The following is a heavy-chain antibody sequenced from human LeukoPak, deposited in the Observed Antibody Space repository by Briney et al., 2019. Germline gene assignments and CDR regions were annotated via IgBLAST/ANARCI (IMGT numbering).Heavy chain of an antibody. CDR3: ANIQGWYNAAFQI. D-gene: IGHD6-19*01. CDR1: GFTFSSYA. J-gene: IGHJ3*02. V-gene: IGHV3-23*01. Sequence: GGSLRLSCAASGFTFSSYAMSWVRRAPGKGLEWVSAISGSGSSIYYADSVKGRFTISRDNSKNMLFLQMNSLRVEDTAVYYCANIQGWYNAAFQIGGQGTMVIVSS. CDR2: ISGSGSSI.